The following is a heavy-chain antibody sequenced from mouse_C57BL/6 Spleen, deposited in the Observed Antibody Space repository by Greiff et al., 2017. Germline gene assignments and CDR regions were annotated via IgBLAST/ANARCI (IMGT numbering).Heavy chain of an antibody. J-gene: IGHJ2*01. CDR2: IYPGSGST. Sequence: QVQLQQPGAELVKPGASVKMSCKASGYTFTSYWITWVKQRPGQGLEWIGDIYPGSGSTNYNEKFKSKATLTVDTSSSTAYMQLSSLTSEDSAVYYCARSSITTVHDFDYWGQGTTLTVSS. CDR3: ARSSITTVHDFDY. V-gene: IGHV1-55*01. D-gene: IGHD1-1*01. CDR1: GYTFTSYW.